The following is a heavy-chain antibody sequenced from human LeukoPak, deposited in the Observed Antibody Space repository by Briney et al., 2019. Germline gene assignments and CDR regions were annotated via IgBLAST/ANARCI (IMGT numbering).Heavy chain of an antibody. D-gene: IGHD3-22*01. CDR1: GFTFSSYA. CDR2: ISGSGVST. Sequence: GGSLRLSCAASGFTFSSYAMTWVRQAPGKGLDWVSVISGSGVSTYYADSVKGRSTISRDNSKNTLYLQMNSLRAEDTAVYYCAKSSSGYTDALDIWGQGTMVTVSS. CDR3: AKSSSGYTDALDI. V-gene: IGHV3-23*01. J-gene: IGHJ3*02.